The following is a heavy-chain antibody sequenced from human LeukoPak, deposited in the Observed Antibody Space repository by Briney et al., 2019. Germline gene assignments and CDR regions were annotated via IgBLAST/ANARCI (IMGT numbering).Heavy chain of an antibody. J-gene: IGHJ4*02. D-gene: IGHD6-13*01. V-gene: IGHV4-34*01. Sequence: SENLSLTCAVYGGSISGYYWSWIRQPPGKGLEWIGEINHSGSTNYNPSLKSRVTISVDTSKNQFSLKLSSVTAADTAVYYCARGTHEPYSSSWYEPFDYWGQGTLVTVSS. CDR2: INHSGST. CDR1: GGSISGYY. CDR3: ARGTHEPYSSSWYEPFDY.